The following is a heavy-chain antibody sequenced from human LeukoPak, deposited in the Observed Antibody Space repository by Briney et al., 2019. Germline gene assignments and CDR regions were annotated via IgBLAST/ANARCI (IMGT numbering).Heavy chain of an antibody. D-gene: IGHD3-22*01. Sequence: GGSLRLSCAASGFTFSDYYMSWIRQAPGKGLEWVSYISSSGSTIYYADSVKGRFTISRDNAKNSLYLQMNSLRAEDTAVYYCAKDLSDSSGYIDYWGQGTLVTVSS. V-gene: IGHV3-11*04. J-gene: IGHJ4*02. CDR2: ISSSGSTI. CDR1: GFTFSDYY. CDR3: AKDLSDSSGYIDY.